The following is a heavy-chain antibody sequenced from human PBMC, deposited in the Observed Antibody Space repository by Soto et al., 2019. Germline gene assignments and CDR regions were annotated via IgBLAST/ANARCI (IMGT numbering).Heavy chain of an antibody. Sequence: PGESLKISCKASGYIFIDYWIGWVRQMPGKGLEWMGIVYPRDSDTRYSPSFQGQVTISADRSTGTAFLQWRSLKASDTALYYCARPPLPGYSIHFNSWDQGTLVTVS. CDR2: VYPRDSDT. CDR1: GYIFIDYW. J-gene: IGHJ4*02. D-gene: IGHD2-15*01. CDR3: ARPPLPGYSIHFNS. V-gene: IGHV5-51*01.